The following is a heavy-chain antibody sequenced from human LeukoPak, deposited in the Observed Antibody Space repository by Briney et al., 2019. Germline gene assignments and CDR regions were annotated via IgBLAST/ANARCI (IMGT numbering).Heavy chain of an antibody. CDR1: GGTCSSYT. J-gene: IGHJ6*02. Sequence: ASVKVSCKASGGTCSSYTISWVRQAPGQGLEWMGRIIPILGIANYAQKFQGRVTITADKSTSTAYMELSSLRSEDTAVYYCARDGQQYPYYYYYGMDVWGQGTTVTVSS. CDR2: IIPILGIA. D-gene: IGHD2-2*01. CDR3: ARDGQQYPYYYYYGMDV. V-gene: IGHV1-69*04.